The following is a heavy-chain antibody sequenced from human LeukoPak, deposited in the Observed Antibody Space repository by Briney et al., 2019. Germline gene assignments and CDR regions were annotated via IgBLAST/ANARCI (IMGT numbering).Heavy chain of an antibody. J-gene: IGHJ4*02. Sequence: SETLSLTCAVYGGSFSGYYWSWIRQPPGKGLEWIGEINHSGSTNYNPSLKSRVTISVDTSKNQFSLKLSSVTAADTAVYYCASQPEVVITPWYFDYWGQGTLVTVSS. D-gene: IGHD3-22*01. V-gene: IGHV4-34*01. CDR3: ASQPEVVITPWYFDY. CDR1: GGSFSGYY. CDR2: INHSGST.